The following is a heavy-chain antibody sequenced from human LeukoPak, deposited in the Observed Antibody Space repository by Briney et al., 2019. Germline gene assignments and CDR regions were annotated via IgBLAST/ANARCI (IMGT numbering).Heavy chain of an antibody. CDR3: ARAKKPYYYDSSGYC. Sequence: GGSLRLSCAASGFTFSSYWMHWVRQAPGKGLVWVSRINSDGSSTSYADSVKGRFTISRDNAKNTLYLQMNSLRAEDTAVYYCARAKKPYYYDSSGYCWGQGTLVTVSS. J-gene: IGHJ4*02. D-gene: IGHD3-22*01. V-gene: IGHV3-74*01. CDR2: INSDGSST. CDR1: GFTFSSYW.